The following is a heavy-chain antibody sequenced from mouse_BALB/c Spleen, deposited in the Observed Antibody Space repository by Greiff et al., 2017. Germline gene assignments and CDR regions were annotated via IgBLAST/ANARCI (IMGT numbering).Heavy chain of an antibody. Sequence: EVNVVESGGGLVKPGGSLKLSCAASGFTFSSYAMSWVRQTPEKRLEWVASISSGGSTYYPDSVKGRFTISRDNARNILYLQMSSLRSEDTAMYYCARDGYFYYAMDYWGQGTSVTVSS. J-gene: IGHJ4*01. D-gene: IGHD2-3*01. CDR1: GFTFSSYA. CDR3: ARDGYFYYAMDY. CDR2: ISSGGST. V-gene: IGHV5-6-5*01.